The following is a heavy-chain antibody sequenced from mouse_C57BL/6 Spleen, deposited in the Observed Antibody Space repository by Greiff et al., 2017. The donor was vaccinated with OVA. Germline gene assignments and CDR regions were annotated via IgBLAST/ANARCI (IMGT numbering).Heavy chain of an antibody. CDR3: ARPYYYGSSSVAY. J-gene: IGHJ3*01. V-gene: IGHV5-17*01. Sequence: EVKVVESGGGLVKPGGSLKLSCAASGFTFSDYGMHWVRQAPEKGLEWVAYISSGSSTIYYADTVKGRFTISRDNAKNTLFLQMTSLRSEDTAMYYCARPYYYGSSSVAYWGQGTLVTVSA. D-gene: IGHD1-1*01. CDR2: ISSGSSTI. CDR1: GFTFSDYG.